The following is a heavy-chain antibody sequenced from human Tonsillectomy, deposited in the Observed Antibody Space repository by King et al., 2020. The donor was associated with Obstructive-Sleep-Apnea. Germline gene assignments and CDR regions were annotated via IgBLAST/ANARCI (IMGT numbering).Heavy chain of an antibody. J-gene: IGHJ4*02. D-gene: IGHD3-9*01. V-gene: IGHV3-30*02. CDR1: GYTFRKNS. CDR2: IRKDGSDK. Sequence: VQLVESGGGVVQSGGALRLSWAASGYTFRKNSIHCVRQSPGKGLEWVTFIRKDGSDKYYSDSVKGLFTISRDDSKKTVYLQMNSLRAEDTSVYYCARDYDWSFDFWGQGTLVTVSS. CDR3: ARDYDWSFDF.